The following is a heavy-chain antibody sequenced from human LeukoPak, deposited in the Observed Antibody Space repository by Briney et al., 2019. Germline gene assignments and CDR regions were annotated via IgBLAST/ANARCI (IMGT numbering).Heavy chain of an antibody. Sequence: ASVKVSCKASGYTFTGYYMHWVRQAPGQGLEWMGWINPNSGGTNYAQKFQGRVTVTRDTSISTAYMELSRLRSDDTAVYYCARGTLGYCSSTSCRSHAFDIWGQGTMVTVSS. CDR1: GYTFTGYY. J-gene: IGHJ3*02. D-gene: IGHD2-2*01. V-gene: IGHV1-2*02. CDR2: INPNSGGT. CDR3: ARGTLGYCSSTSCRSHAFDI.